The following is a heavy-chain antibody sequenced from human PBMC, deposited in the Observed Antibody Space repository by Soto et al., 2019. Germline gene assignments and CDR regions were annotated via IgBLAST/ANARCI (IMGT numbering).Heavy chain of an antibody. D-gene: IGHD3-22*01. V-gene: IGHV4-59*01. Sequence: SETLSLTCTVSGGSISSYYWSWIRQPPGKGLEWIGYIYYSGSTNYSPSPKSRVTISVDTSKNQFSLKLSSVTAADTAVYYCASSIGYYYDSSGYYPSTIDYWGQGTLVTVSS. CDR1: GGSISSYY. J-gene: IGHJ4*02. CDR3: ASSIGYYYDSSGYYPSTIDY. CDR2: IYYSGST.